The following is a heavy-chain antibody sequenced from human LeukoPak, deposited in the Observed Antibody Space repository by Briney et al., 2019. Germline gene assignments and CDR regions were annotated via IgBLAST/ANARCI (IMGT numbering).Heavy chain of an antibody. V-gene: IGHV1-2*02. CDR1: VYTFTGYY. CDR2: INPNSGGT. Sequence: ASVKVSCKASVYTFTGYYMHWVRQAPGQGLEWMGWINPNSGGTNYAQKFQGRVTMTRDTSISTAYMELSRLRSDDTAVYYCARGYAGIAVAGRYYFDYWGQGTLVTVSS. J-gene: IGHJ4*02. D-gene: IGHD6-19*01. CDR3: ARGYAGIAVAGRYYFDY.